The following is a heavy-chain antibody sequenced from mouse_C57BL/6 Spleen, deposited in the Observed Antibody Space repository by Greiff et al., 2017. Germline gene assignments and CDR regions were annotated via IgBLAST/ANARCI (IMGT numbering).Heavy chain of an antibody. CDR2: ISDGGSYT. V-gene: IGHV5-4*01. Sequence: EVQRVESGGGLVKPGGSLKLSCAASGFTFSSYAMSWVRQTPEKRLEWVATISDGGSYTYYPDNVKGRFTISRDNAKTNLYLQMSHLKSEDTAMYYCARAPYSNYLYYFDYWGQGTTLTVSS. J-gene: IGHJ2*01. CDR3: ARAPYSNYLYYFDY. CDR1: GFTFSSYA. D-gene: IGHD2-5*01.